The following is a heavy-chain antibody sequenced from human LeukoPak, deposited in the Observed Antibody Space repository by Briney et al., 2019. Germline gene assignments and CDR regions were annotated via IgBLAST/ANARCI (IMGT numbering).Heavy chain of an antibody. J-gene: IGHJ4*02. CDR2: ISGSGGST. D-gene: IGHD5-24*01. CDR1: GFTFREFA. CDR3: AKFRELAYNYKYFDS. V-gene: IGHV3-23*01. Sequence: GSLRLSCTSSGFTFREFAVSWVRQAPGKGLEWVSVISGSGGSTYNADSVKGRFTISRDNSKNTLYLQMNSLRVEDTALYYCAKFRELAYNYKYFDSWGQGTLVTVSP.